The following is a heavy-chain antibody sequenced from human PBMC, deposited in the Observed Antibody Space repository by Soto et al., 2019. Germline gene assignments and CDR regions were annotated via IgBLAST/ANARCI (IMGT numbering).Heavy chain of an antibody. J-gene: IGHJ6*03. V-gene: IGHV4-34*01. D-gene: IGHD3-10*01. CDR3: GGGLILWFGEWSRRGGYYYYMDV. Sequence: QVQLQQWGAGLLKPSETLSLTCAVYGGSFSGYQWRWIRQTPAKGLEWSGGINDSGDINYNPSRRGRVTVLVDAPRKQISLRLSSVTAADTAGYYCGGGLILWFGEWSRRGGYYYYMDVWGKGTTVTVS. CDR1: GGSFSGYQ. CDR2: INDSGDI.